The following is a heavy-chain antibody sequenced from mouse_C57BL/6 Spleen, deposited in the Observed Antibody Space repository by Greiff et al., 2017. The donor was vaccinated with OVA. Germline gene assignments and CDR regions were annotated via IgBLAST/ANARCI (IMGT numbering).Heavy chain of an antibody. CDR2: ISSGGDYI. CDR3: TRGAGNYAWYFDV. V-gene: IGHV5-9-1*02. Sequence: EVKLVESGEGLVKPGGSLKLSCAASGFTFSSYAMSWVRQTPEKRLEWVAYISSGGDYIYYADTVKGRFTISRDNARNTLYLQMSSLKSEDTAMYYCTRGAGNYAWYFDVWGTGTTVTVSS. CDR1: GFTFSSYA. J-gene: IGHJ1*03. D-gene: IGHD2-1*01.